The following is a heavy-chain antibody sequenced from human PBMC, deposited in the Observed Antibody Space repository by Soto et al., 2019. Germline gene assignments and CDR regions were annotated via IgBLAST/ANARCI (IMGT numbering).Heavy chain of an antibody. V-gene: IGHV3-30*18. CDR1: GFTFSSYG. Sequence: QVQLVESGGGVVQPGRSLRLSCAASGFTFSSYGMHWVRQAPGKGLEWVAVISYDGSNKYYADSVKGRFTISRDNSKNTLYLQMNSLRAEETAVYYCAKDLAVAGTGGDYWGQGTLVTVSS. CDR3: AKDLAVAGTGGDY. J-gene: IGHJ4*02. CDR2: ISYDGSNK. D-gene: IGHD6-19*01.